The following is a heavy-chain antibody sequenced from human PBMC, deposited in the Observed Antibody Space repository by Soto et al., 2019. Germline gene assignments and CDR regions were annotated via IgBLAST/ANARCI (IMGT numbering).Heavy chain of an antibody. D-gene: IGHD6-6*01. J-gene: IGHJ5*02. V-gene: IGHV1-69*13. CDR2: IIPIFGTA. CDR1: GGTFSSYA. CDR3: ARILSSIAARPVWFDP. Sequence: GASVKVSCKASGGTFSSYAISWVRQAPGQGLEWMGGIIPIFGTANYAQKFQGRVTITADESTSTAYMELSSLRSGDTAVYYCARILSSIAARPVWFDPWGQGTLVTVSS.